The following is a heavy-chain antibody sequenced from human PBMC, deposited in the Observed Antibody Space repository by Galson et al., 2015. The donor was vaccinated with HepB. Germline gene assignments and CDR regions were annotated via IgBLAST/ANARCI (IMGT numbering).Heavy chain of an antibody. V-gene: IGHV1-69*04. CDR1: GGTFSSYA. CDR2: IIPILGIA. CDR3: ARVQTTYYDFWSDQNWFDP. Sequence: SVKVSCKASGGTFSSYAISWVRQAPGQGLEWMGRIIPILGIANYAQKFQGRVTITADKSTSTAYMELSSLRSEDTAVYYCARVQTTYYDFWSDQNWFDPWGQGTLVTVSS. D-gene: IGHD3-3*01. J-gene: IGHJ5*02.